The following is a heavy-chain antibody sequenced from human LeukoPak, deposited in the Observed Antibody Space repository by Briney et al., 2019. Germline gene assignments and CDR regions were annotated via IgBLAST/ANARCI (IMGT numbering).Heavy chain of an antibody. D-gene: IGHD6-13*01. J-gene: IGHJ4*02. V-gene: IGHV6-1*01. CDR3: ARDNSSSWYVDY. Sequence: SQTLSLTCAISGDSVSSNSAAWNWLRPSPSRGLEWLGRKYYRSKWYNDYAVSVKSRITINPDTSKNQFSLQLKSVTPEDTAVYYCARDNSSSWYVDYWGQGTLVTVSS. CDR1: GDSVSSNSAA. CDR2: KYYRSKWYN.